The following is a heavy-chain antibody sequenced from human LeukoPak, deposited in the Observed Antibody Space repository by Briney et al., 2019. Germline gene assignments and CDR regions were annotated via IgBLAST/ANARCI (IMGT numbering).Heavy chain of an antibody. J-gene: IGHJ1*01. CDR2: ITPNADRT. CDR1: RFTFGSYG. D-gene: IGHD3-22*01. V-gene: IGHV3-23*01. Sequence: GGSLRLSCAASRFTFGSYGMSWVRQAPGKGLEWVSFITPNADRTSYADSVEGRFTISRDNPRNTLYMQMNSLRDEDTAIYYCAIMHGHCDGSGYWVQWGQGTLVTVSS. CDR3: AIMHGHCDGSGYWVQ.